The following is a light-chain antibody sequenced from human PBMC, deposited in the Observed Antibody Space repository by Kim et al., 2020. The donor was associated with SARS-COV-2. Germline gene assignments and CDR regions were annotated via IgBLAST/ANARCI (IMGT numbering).Light chain of an antibody. V-gene: IGKV3-15*01. CDR1: QSVGTT. J-gene: IGKJ2*01. Sequence: EIIMTQSPATLSVSPGERVTLSCRASQSVGTTLVWYQQKLGQPPRLLIYAASSGATGVPARLSGSGSGTEFTLTIISPQPEDSAIYYCQQHNNWPHTLGQGTKLEI. CDR3: QQHNNWPHT. CDR2: AAS.